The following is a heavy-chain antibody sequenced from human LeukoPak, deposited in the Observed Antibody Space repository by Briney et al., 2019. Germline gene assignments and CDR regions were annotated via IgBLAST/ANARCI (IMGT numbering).Heavy chain of an antibody. J-gene: IGHJ4*02. CDR1: GGTFSSYG. CDR2: IIPIFGTA. D-gene: IGHD3-3*01. Sequence: GASVKVSCKASGGTFSSYGISWVRQAPGQGLEWMGGIIPIFGTANYAQKFQGRVTITADESTSTAYMELSSLRPEDTAVYYCARPRTYYDSWSGYPPFDYWGQGTLVTVSS. V-gene: IGHV1-69*01. CDR3: ARPRTYYDSWSGYPPFDY.